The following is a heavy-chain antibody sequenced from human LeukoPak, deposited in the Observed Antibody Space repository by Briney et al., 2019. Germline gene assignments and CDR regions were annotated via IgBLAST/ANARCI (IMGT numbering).Heavy chain of an antibody. V-gene: IGHV1-2*02. J-gene: IGHJ6*02. CDR1: GYSFTGHY. CDR3: ARTGAIGYYGMDV. Sequence: ASAKVSCKASGYSFTGHYMHWVRQALGQGLEGMGRINPNNGDTNYAQKFQGSVTTTRDTTISTAYMDLSRLRSDDTAVYYCARTGAIGYYGMDVWGQGTTVTVSS. D-gene: IGHD2-2*01. CDR2: INPNNGDT.